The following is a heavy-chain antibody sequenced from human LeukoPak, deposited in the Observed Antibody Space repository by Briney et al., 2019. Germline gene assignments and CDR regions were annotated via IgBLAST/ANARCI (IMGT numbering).Heavy chain of an antibody. D-gene: IGHD5-12*01. V-gene: IGHV4-39*01. CDR2: IYYPGST. CDR1: GXSIINTNYY. Sequence: SETLSLTCTVSGXSIINTNYYWAWIRQPPGRGLEWMGGIYYPGSTYYKPYLKSRLTISIDTSNNQFFLKLTSVTAEDTAVYYCAGQPWGYHSWFDPWGQGSLVTVSS. CDR3: AGQPWGYHSWFDP. J-gene: IGHJ5*02.